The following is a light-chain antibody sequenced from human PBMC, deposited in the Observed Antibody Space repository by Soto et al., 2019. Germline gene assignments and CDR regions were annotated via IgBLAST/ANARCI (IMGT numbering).Light chain of an antibody. CDR3: QQYGSSPPT. CDR1: QSISSY. J-gene: IGKJ1*01. CDR2: GAS. V-gene: IGKV3-20*01. Sequence: EFVLTQSPDTLSLPPGERATLSFRASQSISSYLAWYQQKPGQAPRFLIYGASSRATGIPDRFSGSGSGTDFTLTISRLEPEDFAVYYCQQYGSSPPTFGQGTKVDIK.